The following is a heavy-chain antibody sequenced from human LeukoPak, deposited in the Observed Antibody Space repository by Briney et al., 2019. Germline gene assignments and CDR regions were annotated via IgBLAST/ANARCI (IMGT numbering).Heavy chain of an antibody. CDR3: ARGKKRVVVPAASFDP. D-gene: IGHD2-2*01. CDR2: INHSGST. J-gene: IGHJ5*02. Sequence: GSLRLSCAASGFTFSRYWMSWVRQAPGKGLEWIGEINHSGSTNYNPSLKSRVTISVDASKNQFSLKLSSVTAADTAVYYCARGKKRVVVPAASFDPWGQGTLVTVSS. V-gene: IGHV4-34*01. CDR1: GFTFSRYW.